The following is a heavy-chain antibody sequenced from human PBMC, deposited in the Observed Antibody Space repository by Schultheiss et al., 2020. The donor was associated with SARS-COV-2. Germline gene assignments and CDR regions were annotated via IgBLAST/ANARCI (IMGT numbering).Heavy chain of an antibody. D-gene: IGHD6-13*01. CDR2: IYSGGST. CDR3: ARDFRGSSWYYFDY. V-gene: IGHV3-66*01. CDR1: GFTVSSNY. J-gene: IGHJ4*03. Sequence: GGSLRLSCAASGFTVSSNYMSWVRQAPGKGLEWVSVIYSGGSTYYADSVKGRFTISRDNSKNTLYLQMNSLRAEDTAVYYCARDFRGSSWYYFDYWGQGTTVTVSS.